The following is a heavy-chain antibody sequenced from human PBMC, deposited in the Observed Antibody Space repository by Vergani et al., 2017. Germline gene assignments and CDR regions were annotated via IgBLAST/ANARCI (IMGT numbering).Heavy chain of an antibody. CDR2: ISYDGSNK. J-gene: IGHJ4*02. V-gene: IGHV3-30-3*01. CDR3: ARGDRNYYGSGSY. Sequence: QVQLVESGGGVVQPGRSLRLSCAASGFTFSSYAMHWVRQAPGKELEWVAVISYDGSNKYYADSVKGRFTISRDNSKNTLYLQMNSLRAEDTAVYYCARGDRNYYGSGSYWGQGTLVTVSS. D-gene: IGHD3-10*01. CDR1: GFTFSSYA.